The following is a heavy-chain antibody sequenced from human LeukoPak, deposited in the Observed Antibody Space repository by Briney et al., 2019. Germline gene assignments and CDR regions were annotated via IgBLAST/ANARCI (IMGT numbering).Heavy chain of an antibody. J-gene: IGHJ4*02. Sequence: GASVKVSCKASGYTFTGYYMHWVRQAPGQGLEWMGWINPNSGGTNYAQKFQGRVTMTRDTSISTAYMELSRLRSDDTAVYYCARASGRKGGWTVTTFRPIDYWGQGTLSPSPQ. CDR3: ARASGRKGGWTVTTFRPIDY. CDR2: INPNSGGT. CDR1: GYTFTGYY. D-gene: IGHD4-17*01. V-gene: IGHV1-2*02.